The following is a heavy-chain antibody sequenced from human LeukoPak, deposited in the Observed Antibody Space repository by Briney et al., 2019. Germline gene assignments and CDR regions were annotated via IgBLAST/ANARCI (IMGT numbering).Heavy chain of an antibody. CDR3: ARERDYYDFWSGYYTPTVARDTNDY. CDR2: ISSSSSYI. V-gene: IGHV3-21*01. J-gene: IGHJ4*02. D-gene: IGHD3-3*01. Sequence: GGSLRLSCAASGFTFSSYSMNWVRQAPGKGLEWVSSISSSSSYIYYADSVKGRFTISRDNAKNSLYLQMNSLRAEDTAVYYCARERDYYDFWSGYYTPTVARDTNDYWGQGTLVTVSS. CDR1: GFTFSSYS.